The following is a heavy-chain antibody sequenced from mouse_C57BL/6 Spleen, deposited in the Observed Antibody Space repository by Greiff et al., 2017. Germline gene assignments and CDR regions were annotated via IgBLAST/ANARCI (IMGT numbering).Heavy chain of an antibody. CDR1: GYTFTSYW. D-gene: IGHD2-4*01. CDR2: IDPSDSYT. J-gene: IGHJ2*01. CDR3: ARGDDYDGGGYFDY. Sequence: QVQLKQPGAELVKPGASVKLSCKASGYTFTSYWMQWVKQRPGQGLEWIGEIDPSDSYTNYNQKFKGKATLTVDTSSSTAYMQLSSLTSEDSAVYYCARGDDYDGGGYFDYWGQGTTLTVSS. V-gene: IGHV1-50*01.